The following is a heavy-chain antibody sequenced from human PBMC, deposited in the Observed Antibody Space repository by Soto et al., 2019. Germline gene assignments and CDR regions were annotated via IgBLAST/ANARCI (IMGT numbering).Heavy chain of an antibody. CDR1: SGSISSTIYS. J-gene: IGHJ2*01. D-gene: IGHD3-22*01. V-gene: IGHV4-39*01. CDR2: IFYSGST. Sequence: PSETLSLTCTVSSGSISSTIYSWDWIRQPPGKGLEWIGSIFYSGSTYYNPSLKSRVTISVDTSKNQFSLTLTSVTAADTAVYYCARGEGARRYYDPSWYFDLWGRGTLVTVSS. CDR3: ARGEGARRYYDPSWYFDL.